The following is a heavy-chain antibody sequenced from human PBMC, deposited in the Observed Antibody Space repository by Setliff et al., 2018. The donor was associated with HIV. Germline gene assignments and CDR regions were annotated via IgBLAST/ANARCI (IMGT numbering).Heavy chain of an antibody. D-gene: IGHD3-3*01. V-gene: IGHV3-7*01. CDR1: GFTFSSYA. Sequence: GGSLRLSCAASGFTFSSYAMTWVRQAPGKGLAWVASIKQDGSEIYYVDSVKGRFTISRDNSKNTLYMQMNSLTPEDTAVYYCARSTFFGVVIGWYYFDYWGQGALVTVSS. CDR3: ARSTFFGVVIGWYYFDY. CDR2: IKQDGSEI. J-gene: IGHJ4*02.